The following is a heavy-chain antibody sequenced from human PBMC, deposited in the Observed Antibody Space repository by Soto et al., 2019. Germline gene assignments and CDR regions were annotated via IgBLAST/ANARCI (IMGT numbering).Heavy chain of an antibody. CDR2: IYYSGST. CDR1: GGSISSGGSY. D-gene: IGHD7-27*01. CDR3: AREPLGFQGGVDY. Sequence: HVQLQESGPGLVKTSQTLSLTCTVSGGSISSGGSYWSWIRQHPGKGLEWIGYIYYSGSTYYNPSLKSRVTISVDTSKNQFSLKLSSVTAADTAVYYCAREPLGFQGGVDYWGQGTLVTVSS. J-gene: IGHJ4*02. V-gene: IGHV4-31*03.